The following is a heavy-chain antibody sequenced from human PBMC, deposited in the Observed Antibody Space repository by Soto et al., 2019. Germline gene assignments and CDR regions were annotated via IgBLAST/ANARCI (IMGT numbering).Heavy chain of an antibody. V-gene: IGHV3-48*01. CDR1: GFTFSSYS. J-gene: IGHJ5*02. CDR2: ISSSSSTI. Sequence: EVQLVESGGGLVQPGGSLRLSCAASGFTFSSYSMNWVRQAPGKGLEWVSYISSSSSTIYYADSVKGRFTISRDNAKSSLYLKMRRLRAQYTAVYYCARDLNLYCRGGRCYSIEYNWFDPWGEGPLVTVSS. D-gene: IGHD2-15*01. CDR3: ARDLNLYCRGGRCYSIEYNWFDP.